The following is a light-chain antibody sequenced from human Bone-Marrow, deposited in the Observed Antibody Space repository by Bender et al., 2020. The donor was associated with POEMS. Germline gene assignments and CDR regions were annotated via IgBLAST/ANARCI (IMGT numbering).Light chain of an antibody. V-gene: IGLV1-44*01. CDR1: YSNIGSNP. CDR2: SND. J-gene: IGLJ3*02. CDR3: AAWDDRLNGWV. Sequence: QSVLTQPPSASGTPGQRVTISCSGSYSNIGSNPVNWYEQVPGTAPKLLVHSNDERPSGVPDRISGSKSGTAASLAISGLQSEDEAVYYCAAWDDRLNGWVFGGGTQLTVL.